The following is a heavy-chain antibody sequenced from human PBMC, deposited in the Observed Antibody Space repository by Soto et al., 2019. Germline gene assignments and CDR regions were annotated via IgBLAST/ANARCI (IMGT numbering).Heavy chain of an antibody. Sequence: QVQLVESGGGVVQPGRSLRLSCAASGFTFSSYGMHWVRQAPGKGLEWVAVIWYDGSNKYYADSVKGRFTISRDNSKNTRYLQMNSLRAEDTAVYYCAREFGVVIIEGGMDVWGQGTTVTVSS. CDR3: AREFGVVIIEGGMDV. D-gene: IGHD3-3*01. CDR1: GFTFSSYG. V-gene: IGHV3-33*01. CDR2: IWYDGSNK. J-gene: IGHJ6*02.